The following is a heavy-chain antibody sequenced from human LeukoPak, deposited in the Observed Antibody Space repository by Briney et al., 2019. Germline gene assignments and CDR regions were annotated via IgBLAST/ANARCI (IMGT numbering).Heavy chain of an antibody. CDR2: IDPDGVGS. V-gene: IGHV3-74*01. J-gene: IGHJ3*01. Sequence: PWGSLRRSCTASGFSVLTHWMHWVRQAPGRGRVWDKRIDPDGVGSDSADSVRGRFTISRDNARNTLYLQMESLRAEDTAVYYCARPPDSLANAYDVWGQGTMVTVSS. CDR1: GFSVLTHW. CDR3: ARPPDSLANAYDV. D-gene: IGHD3-22*01.